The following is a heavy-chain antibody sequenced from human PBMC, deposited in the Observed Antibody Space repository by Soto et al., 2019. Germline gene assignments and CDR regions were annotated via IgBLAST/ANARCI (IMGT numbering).Heavy chain of an antibody. D-gene: IGHD1-20*01. J-gene: IGHJ5*02. CDR1: GYTFTSYD. CDR2: MNPNSGNT. CDR3: ANRYNWYPTGWFDP. Sequence: QVQLVQSGAEVKKPGASVKVSCKASGYTFTSYDINWVRQATGQGLEWMGWMNPNSGNTGYAQKFQGRVSMTRNTSISTAYMELSSMRSVDPSVYYCANRYNWYPTGWFDPLGQGTLVTVSS. V-gene: IGHV1-8*01.